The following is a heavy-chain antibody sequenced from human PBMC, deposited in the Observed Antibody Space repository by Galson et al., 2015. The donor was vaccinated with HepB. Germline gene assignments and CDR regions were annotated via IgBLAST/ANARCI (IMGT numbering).Heavy chain of an antibody. Sequence: SVKVSCKASGYTFTSHDINWVRQATGQGLEWMGWVSPHSGNTGSAQKFQGRVTMTRNTSISTAYMELSSLRSEDTAVYYCARNIPADFDFWSGYYYFDSWGQGTLVTVSS. J-gene: IGHJ4*02. D-gene: IGHD3-3*01. CDR1: GYTFTSHD. CDR2: VSPHSGNT. CDR3: ARNIPADFDFWSGYYYFDS. V-gene: IGHV1-8*01.